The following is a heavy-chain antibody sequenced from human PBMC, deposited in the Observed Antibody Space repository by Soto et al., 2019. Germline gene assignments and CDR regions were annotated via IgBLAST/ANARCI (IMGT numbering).Heavy chain of an antibody. J-gene: IGHJ4*02. Sequence: EVQLLESGGGLVQPGGSLRLSCAASGFNFYNYAMSWVRQAPGKGLEWVSAISGGGDKTFPADSVKGRFTISRDNFRDTLDLQMNSLRAEDTAMYYCAREGLVVGPSQFDNWGQGTLVTVSS. CDR1: GFNFYNYA. CDR3: AREGLVVGPSQFDN. V-gene: IGHV3-23*01. CDR2: ISGGGDKT. D-gene: IGHD2-21*01.